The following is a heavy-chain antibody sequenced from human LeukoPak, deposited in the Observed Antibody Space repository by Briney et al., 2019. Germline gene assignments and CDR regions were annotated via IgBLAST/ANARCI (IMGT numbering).Heavy chain of an antibody. V-gene: IGHV4-59*12. J-gene: IGHJ6*03. Sequence: SETLSLTCAVPGGPISSYYWTWIRQTPGKGLEWIGYIYYSGSTNYNPSLKSRVTISVDTSKTQFSLELSSVSAADTAVYYCATESLGYCSGGSCQGGHYYYYYIDVWGKGTTVTISS. CDR3: ATESLGYCSGGSCQGGHYYYYYIDV. CDR1: GGPISSYY. CDR2: IYYSGST. D-gene: IGHD2-15*01.